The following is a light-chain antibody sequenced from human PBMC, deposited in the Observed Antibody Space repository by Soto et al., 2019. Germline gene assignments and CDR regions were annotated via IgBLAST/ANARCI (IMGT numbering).Light chain of an antibody. CDR1: SSNIGSNY. J-gene: IGLJ1*01. CDR3: AAWDDSLSALV. V-gene: IGLV1-47*01. Sequence: QSVLTQPPSASGTPGQRVTISCSGSSSNIGSNYVSWYQQLPGTAPKLLIYRNNQRPSGVPDRFSGSKSGTSASLAISGLRSEDEADYYCAAWDDSLSALVFGTGTKLTVL. CDR2: RNN.